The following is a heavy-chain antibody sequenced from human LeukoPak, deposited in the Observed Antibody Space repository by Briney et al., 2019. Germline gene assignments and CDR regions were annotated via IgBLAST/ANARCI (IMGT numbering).Heavy chain of an antibody. D-gene: IGHD6-19*01. CDR2: IWYDGSNK. CDR3: AAYSSGWYATPYYFDY. V-gene: IGHV3-33*08. J-gene: IGHJ4*02. CDR1: GFTFSSYG. Sequence: GGSLRLSCAASGFTFSSYGMHWVRQAPGKGLEWVAVIWYDGSNKYYADSVKGRFTISRDNSKNTLYLQMNSLRAEDTAVYYCAAYSSGWYATPYYFDYWGQGTLVTVSS.